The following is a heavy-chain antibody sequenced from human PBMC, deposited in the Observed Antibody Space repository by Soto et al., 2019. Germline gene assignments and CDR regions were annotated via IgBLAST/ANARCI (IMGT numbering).Heavy chain of an antibody. V-gene: IGHV3-23*01. CDR2: IDARGDST. J-gene: IGHJ4*02. CDR3: ARDLSRDGYNYVPGAY. D-gene: IGHD5-12*01. Sequence: GGSLRLSCAASGFAFDDYCMSWVRQAPGKGLEWVSSIDARGDSTSYADSVKGRFTFSRDNSKNTLYLQMGSLRAEDMAVYYCARDLSRDGYNYVPGAYWGQGTLVTVSS. CDR1: GFAFDDYC.